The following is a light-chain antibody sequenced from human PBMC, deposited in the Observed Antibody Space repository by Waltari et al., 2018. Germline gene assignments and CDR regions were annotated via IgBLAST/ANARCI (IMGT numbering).Light chain of an antibody. J-gene: IGKJ1*01. V-gene: IGKV4-1*01. CDR2: WAS. Sequence: DIVLTQSPDSLPVSLGESATINCKSSQNILYNSNNKNYLAWYQQKPGQPPKLLIYWASTRQFGVPERFSGSGSGTDFTLTISSLQAEDVAVYYCQQFFGTPWTFGQGTKVEIK. CDR3: QQFFGTPWT. CDR1: QNILYNSNNKNY.